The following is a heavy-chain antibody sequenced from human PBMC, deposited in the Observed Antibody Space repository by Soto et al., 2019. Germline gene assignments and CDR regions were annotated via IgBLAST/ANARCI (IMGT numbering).Heavy chain of an antibody. CDR3: ARVGYSYGFRAFDI. D-gene: IGHD5-18*01. CDR2: IYYSGST. Sequence: PSETLSLTCTVSGGSISSGGYYWSWIRQHPGKGLEWIGYIYYSGSTYYNPSLKSRVTISVDTSKNQFPLKLSSVTAADTAVYYCARVGYSYGFRAFDIWGQGTMVTVSS. CDR1: GGSISSGGYY. V-gene: IGHV4-31*03. J-gene: IGHJ3*02.